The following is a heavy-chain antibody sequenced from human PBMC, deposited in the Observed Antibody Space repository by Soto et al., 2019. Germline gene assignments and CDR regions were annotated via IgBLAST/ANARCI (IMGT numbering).Heavy chain of an antibody. V-gene: IGHV4-39*01. Sequence: SETLSLTCTVSGGSISSSDYFWGWIRQPPGKGLEWIGSIYYSDSGSTYYKPPLKSRVTISVDTSKNQFSLKLSSVTAADTAVYYCARHITIFGVITPYYFDFWGQGTLVTVSS. CDR3: ARHITIFGVITPYYFDF. J-gene: IGHJ4*02. D-gene: IGHD3-3*01. CDR1: GGSISSSDYF. CDR2: IYYSDSGST.